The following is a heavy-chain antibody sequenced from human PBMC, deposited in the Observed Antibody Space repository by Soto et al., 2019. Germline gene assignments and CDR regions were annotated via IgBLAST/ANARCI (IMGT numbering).Heavy chain of an antibody. CDR3: ARDRRRSGYDYFDY. V-gene: IGHV1-69*12. Sequence: QVQLVQSGAEVKKPGSSVKVSCKASGGTFSSYAISWVRQAPGQGLEWMGGIIPIFGTANYAQKFQGRVTITADESTSTAYMELSSLRSEDTAVCYCARDRRRSGYDYFDYWGQGTLVTVSS. J-gene: IGHJ4*02. CDR2: IIPIFGTA. D-gene: IGHD5-12*01. CDR1: GGTFSSYA.